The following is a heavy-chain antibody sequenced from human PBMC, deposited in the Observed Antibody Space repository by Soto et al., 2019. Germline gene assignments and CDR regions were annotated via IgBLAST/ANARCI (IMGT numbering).Heavy chain of an antibody. D-gene: IGHD3-9*01. Sequence: QITLKESGPSLVKPTQTLTLTCTFSGFSLTNTGVTVGWIRQPSGKALEWLALVYWHDDKRYNPSLRNRLTIAKDTSKNRVVLTLANVGPVDTATYYCAHSNFEILTGPFDSWGRGTLVTVSS. V-gene: IGHV2-5*01. CDR1: GFSLTNTGVT. J-gene: IGHJ5*01. CDR3: AHSNFEILTGPFDS. CDR2: VYWHDDK.